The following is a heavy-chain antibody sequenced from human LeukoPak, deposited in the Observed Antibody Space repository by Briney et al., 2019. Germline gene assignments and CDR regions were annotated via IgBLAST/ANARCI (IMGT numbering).Heavy chain of an antibody. CDR1: GGTVSSYT. CDR2: IIPILGIA. CDR3: ARDQPLYYYYGMDV. V-gene: IGHV1-69*04. Sequence: ASVKVSCKASGGTVSSYTISWVRQAPGQGLEWMGRIIPILGIANYAQKFQGRVTITADKSTSTAYMELSSLRSEDTAVYYCARDQPLYYYYGMDVWGQGATVTVSS. J-gene: IGHJ6*02.